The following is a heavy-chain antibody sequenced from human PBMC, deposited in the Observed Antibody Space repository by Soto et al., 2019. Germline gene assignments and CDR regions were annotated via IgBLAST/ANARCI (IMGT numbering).Heavy chain of an antibody. Sequence: EVQLVESGGGLVQPGGSLRLSCAASGFTFSSYSMNWVRQAPGKGLEWVSYISSSSSTIYYADSVKGRFTISRDNAKKALYLHMNCLRAEDTTVYYCAGDGHPWVGELQNWFDPGGQGTLVTVSS. CDR2: ISSSSSTI. D-gene: IGHD3-10*01. CDR3: AGDGHPWVGELQNWFDP. V-gene: IGHV3-48*01. J-gene: IGHJ5*02. CDR1: GFTFSSYS.